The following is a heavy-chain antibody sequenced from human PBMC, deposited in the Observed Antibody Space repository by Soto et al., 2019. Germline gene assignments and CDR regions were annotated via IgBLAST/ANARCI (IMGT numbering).Heavy chain of an antibody. CDR1: GFTFSSYA. CDR2: ISGSGGST. V-gene: IGHV3-23*01. Sequence: PGGSLRLSCAASGFTFSSYAMSWVRQAPGKGLEWVSAISGSGGSTYYADSVKGRFTISGDNSKNTLYLQMNSLRAEDTAVYYCAMQYQLLWRLVSDAFDIWGQGTMVTVSS. CDR3: AMQYQLLWRLVSDAFDI. D-gene: IGHD2-2*01. J-gene: IGHJ3*02.